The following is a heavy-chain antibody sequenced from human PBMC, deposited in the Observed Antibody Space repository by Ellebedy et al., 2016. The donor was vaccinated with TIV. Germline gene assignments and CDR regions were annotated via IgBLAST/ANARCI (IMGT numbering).Heavy chain of an antibody. D-gene: IGHD2-8*02. V-gene: IGHV4-59*11. CDR3: ARDPGGMDV. Sequence: GSLRLXXTVSGGSISSHYWTWIRQPPGKGLEWIGYIYYSGSTYYNPSLKSRVTISVDTSKNQFSLKLSSVTAADTAVYYCARDPGGMDVWGQGTTVTVSS. J-gene: IGHJ6*02. CDR1: GGSISSHY. CDR2: IYYSGST.